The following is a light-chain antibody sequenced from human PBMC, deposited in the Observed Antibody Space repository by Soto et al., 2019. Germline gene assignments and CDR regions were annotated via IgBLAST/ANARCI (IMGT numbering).Light chain of an antibody. CDR1: QSVTSNY. CDR3: QQYGTSPPWT. V-gene: IGKV3-20*01. J-gene: IGKJ1*01. CDR2: AAS. Sequence: EIVLTQSPGTLSLSPGERATLSCRASQSVTSNYLAWYQQKPGQAPRLLIYAASRRAPGIPDRFSASGSGTAFTLTISRLEPEDFAVYFCQQYGTSPPWTFGQGAKVDIK.